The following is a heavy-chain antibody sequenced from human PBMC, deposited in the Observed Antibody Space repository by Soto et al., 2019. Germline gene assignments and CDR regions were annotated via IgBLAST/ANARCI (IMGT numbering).Heavy chain of an antibody. CDR1: GYTFTSYG. V-gene: IGHV1-18*01. Sequence: ASVKVTCKDSGYTFTSYGIRWVRQAPGQGLEWMGWISAYNGNTNYAQKLQGRVTMTTDTSTSTAYMELRSLRSDDTAVYYCARDLPAAMPRGPDAFDIWGQGTMVTVSS. CDR2: ISAYNGNT. CDR3: ARDLPAAMPRGPDAFDI. J-gene: IGHJ3*02. D-gene: IGHD2-2*01.